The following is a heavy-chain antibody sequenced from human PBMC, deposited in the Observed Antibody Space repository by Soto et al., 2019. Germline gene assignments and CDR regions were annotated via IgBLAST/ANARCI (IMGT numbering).Heavy chain of an antibody. Sequence: QVQLVQSGAEVKKPGASVKVSCKASGYTFTGYYMHWVRQAPGQGLEWMGWINPNSGGTNYAQKFQGWVTMTRDTSISTAYMERSRLRSDDTAVYYCARDGLGVNGGSSDLDYWGQGTLVTVSS. CDR2: INPNSGGT. CDR1: GYTFTGYY. CDR3: ARDGLGVNGGSSDLDY. D-gene: IGHD2-15*01. V-gene: IGHV1-2*04. J-gene: IGHJ4*02.